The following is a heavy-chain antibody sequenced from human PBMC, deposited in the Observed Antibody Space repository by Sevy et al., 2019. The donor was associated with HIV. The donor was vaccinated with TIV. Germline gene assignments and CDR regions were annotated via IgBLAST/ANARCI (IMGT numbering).Heavy chain of an antibody. J-gene: IGHJ4*02. D-gene: IGHD4-17*01. V-gene: IGHV3-23*01. CDR2: ISGNGGNT. CDR3: AKDLSSVTTKGCSY. CDR1: EFTFTNSA. Sequence: GGSLRLSCAASEFTFTNSAMNWVRQAPGKGLEWVSAISGNGGNTYYADSVKGRFTISRDNSKNTLYLQMNSLRADDTAVYYCAKDLSSVTTKGCSYWGQGTLVTVSS.